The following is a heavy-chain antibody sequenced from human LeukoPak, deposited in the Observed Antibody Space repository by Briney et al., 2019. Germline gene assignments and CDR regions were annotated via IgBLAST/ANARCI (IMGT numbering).Heavy chain of an antibody. CDR2: IYYSGST. V-gene: IGHV4-30-4*01. CDR3: ASVERITMIVVVITGAFDI. D-gene: IGHD3-22*01. CDR1: GGSISSGDYY. Sequence: SETLSLTCTVSGGSISSGDYYWSWIRQPPGKGLEWIGYIYYSGSTYYNPSLKSRVTISVDTSKNQFSLKLSSVTAADTAVYYCASVERITMIVVVITGAFDIWGQGTMVTVSS. J-gene: IGHJ3*02.